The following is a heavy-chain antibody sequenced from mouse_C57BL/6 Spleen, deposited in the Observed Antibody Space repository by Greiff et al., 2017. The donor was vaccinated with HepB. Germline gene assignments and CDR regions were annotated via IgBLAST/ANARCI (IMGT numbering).Heavy chain of an antibody. J-gene: IGHJ1*03. V-gene: IGHV1-82*01. CDR3: ARRGYYYGSSHWYFDV. CDR1: GYAFSSSW. Sequence: VEPGASVKISCKASGYAFSSSWMNWVKQRPGKGLEWIGRIYPGDGDTNYNGKFKGKATLTADKSSSTAYMQLSSLTSEDSAVYFCARRGYYYGSSHWYFDVWGTGTTVTVSS. CDR2: IYPGDGDT. D-gene: IGHD1-1*01.